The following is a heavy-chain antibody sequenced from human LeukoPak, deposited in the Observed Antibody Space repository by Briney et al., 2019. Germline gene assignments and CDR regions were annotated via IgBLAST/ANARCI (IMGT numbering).Heavy chain of an antibody. CDR2: ISAYNGNT. Sequence: ASVKVSCKASGYTFTSYGISWVRQAPGQGLERMGWISAYNGNTNYAQKLQGRVTMTTDTFTTTAYMELRSLTSDDTAVYYCARGRNWNDESYYYYYMDVWGKGTTVTISS. D-gene: IGHD1-1*01. CDR1: GYTFTSYG. CDR3: ARGRNWNDESYYYYYMDV. J-gene: IGHJ6*03. V-gene: IGHV1-18*01.